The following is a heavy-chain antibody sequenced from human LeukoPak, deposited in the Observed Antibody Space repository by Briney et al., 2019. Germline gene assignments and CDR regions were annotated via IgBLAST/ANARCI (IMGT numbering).Heavy chain of an antibody. J-gene: IGHJ2*01. CDR3: VVVLVPAAVWQFDV. D-gene: IGHD2-2*01. CDR2: ICPDGNKK. V-gene: IGHV3-33*01. CDR1: GYPFSQHG. Sequence: GGSLRLSCVASGYPFSQHGIHWVRQAPGRGLEWVAVICPDGNKKEYADSVRGRFIVSKDNSENTLSLQMNSLRAEDTAVYYCVVVLVPAAVWQFDVWGRGTLVTVSS.